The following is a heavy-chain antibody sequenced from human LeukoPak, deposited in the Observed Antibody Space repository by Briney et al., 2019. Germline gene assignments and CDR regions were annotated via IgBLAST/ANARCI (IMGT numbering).Heavy chain of an antibody. CDR2: IYYSGST. Sequence: PSETLSLTCTVSGXSISSYYWSWIRQPPGKGLEWIGYIYYSGSTNYNPSLKSRVTISVDTSKNQFSLKLSSVTAADTAVYYCARGVTGGWYGDFQHWGQGILVTVSS. D-gene: IGHD6-19*01. V-gene: IGHV4-59*01. J-gene: IGHJ1*01. CDR3: ARGVTGGWYGDFQH. CDR1: GXSISSYY.